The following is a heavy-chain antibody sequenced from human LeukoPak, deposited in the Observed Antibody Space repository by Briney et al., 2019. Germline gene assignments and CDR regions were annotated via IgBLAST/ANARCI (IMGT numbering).Heavy chain of an antibody. CDR1: GGSVSSGSYY. D-gene: IGHD6-13*01. J-gene: IGHJ4*02. CDR3: ASQHIAAAGTSHPGDY. V-gene: IGHV4-61*01. Sequence: PSETLSLTCTVSGGSVSSGSYYWSWIRQPPGKGLEWIGYIYYSGSTNYNPSLKSRVTISVDTSKNQFSLKLSSVTAADTAVYYCASQHIAAAGTSHPGDYWGQGTLVTVSS. CDR2: IYYSGST.